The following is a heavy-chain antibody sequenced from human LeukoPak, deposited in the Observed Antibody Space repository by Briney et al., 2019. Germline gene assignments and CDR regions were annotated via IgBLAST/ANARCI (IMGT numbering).Heavy chain of an antibody. D-gene: IGHD6-25*01. CDR3: ARESRIAARNFDY. CDR1: GGSFSGYY. CDR2: INHSGST. J-gene: IGHJ4*02. V-gene: IGHV4-34*01. Sequence: PSETLSLTCAVYGGSFSGYYWSWIRQPPGKGLEWIGEINHSGSTNYNPSLKSRVTISVDTSKNQFSLKLSSVTAADTAVYYCARESRIAARNFDYWGQGTLVTVSS.